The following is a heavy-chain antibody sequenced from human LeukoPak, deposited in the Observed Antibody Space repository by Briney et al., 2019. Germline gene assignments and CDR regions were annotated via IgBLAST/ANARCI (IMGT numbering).Heavy chain of an antibody. Sequence: ASVKVSCKVSGYTLTELSMHWVRQAPGKGLEWMGGFDPEDGETIYAQKFQGRVTMTEDTSTDTAYMELSGLRSEDTAVYYCATDHRQLVRRGFDPWGQGTLVTVSS. J-gene: IGHJ5*02. D-gene: IGHD6-13*01. CDR1: GYTLTELS. V-gene: IGHV1-24*01. CDR3: ATDHRQLVRRGFDP. CDR2: FDPEDGET.